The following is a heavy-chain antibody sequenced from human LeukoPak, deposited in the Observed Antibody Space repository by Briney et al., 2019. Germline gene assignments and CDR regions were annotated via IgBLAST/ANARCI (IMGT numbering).Heavy chain of an antibody. CDR1: GFTFSSYA. CDR2: ISGSGGST. D-gene: IGHD6-13*01. J-gene: IGHJ4*02. Sequence: PGGSLRLSCAASGFTFSSYAMSWVRQAPGKGLEWVSAISGSGGSTYYADSVKGRFTISRDNSKNTLYLQMNSLRAEDTAVYYCARGTYSSSWSSFDYWGQGTLVTVSS. CDR3: ARGTYSSSWSSFDY. V-gene: IGHV3-23*01.